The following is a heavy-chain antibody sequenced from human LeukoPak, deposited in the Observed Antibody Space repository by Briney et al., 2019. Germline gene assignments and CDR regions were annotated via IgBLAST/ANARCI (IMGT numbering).Heavy chain of an antibody. Sequence: SETLSLTCTVSGGSISSYYWSWIRQPPGKGLEWIGYIYYSGSTNYNPSLKSRVTISVDTSKNQFSPKLSSVTAADTAVYYCARSLVRGVPFDYWGQGTLVTVSS. CDR1: GGSISSYY. CDR2: IYYSGST. CDR3: ARSLVRGVPFDY. J-gene: IGHJ4*02. V-gene: IGHV4-59*08. D-gene: IGHD3-10*01.